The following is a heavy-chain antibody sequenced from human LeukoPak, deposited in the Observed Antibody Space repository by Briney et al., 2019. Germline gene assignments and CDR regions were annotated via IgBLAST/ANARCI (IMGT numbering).Heavy chain of an antibody. CDR1: GFTFSSYA. Sequence: GGSLRLSCAASGFTFSSYAIHWVRQAPGKGLEWVAVISYDGSNKYYADSVKGRFTISRDNSKNTLHLQMNSLRAEDTAVYYCAGGYSYGPTSDWGQRPLVTVSS. J-gene: IGHJ4*02. D-gene: IGHD5-18*01. V-gene: IGHV3-30*14. CDR3: AGGYSYGPTSD. CDR2: ISYDGSNK.